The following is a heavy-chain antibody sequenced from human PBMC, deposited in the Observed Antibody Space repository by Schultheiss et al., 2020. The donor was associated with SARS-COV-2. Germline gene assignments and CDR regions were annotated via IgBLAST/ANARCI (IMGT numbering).Heavy chain of an antibody. D-gene: IGHD6-13*01. J-gene: IGHJ4*02. CDR1: GGSISSYY. V-gene: IGHV4-59*01. Sequence: SETLSLTCTVPGGSISSYYWSWIRQTPGKGLEWIGYTHHSESSIYNPSLKSRVTISIDTSKNQFSLKLSSVTAADTAVYYCATGIAAAGTYDYWGQGTLVTVSS. CDR2: THHSESS. CDR3: ATGIAAAGTYDY.